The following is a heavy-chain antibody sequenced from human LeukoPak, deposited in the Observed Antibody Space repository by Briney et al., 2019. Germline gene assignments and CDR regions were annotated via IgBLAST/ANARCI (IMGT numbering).Heavy chain of an antibody. CDR1: EYTFTDYY. J-gene: IGHJ4*02. CDR2: INPVSGGT. V-gene: IGHV1-2*02. Sequence: ASVKVSCKASEYTFTDYYLHWVRQAPGQGCEWMGWINPVSGGTNYVQKFQGRVTMTRDTSISTAYMELSRLRSDDTAVYYCARANFLSCSSTSCLFDYWGQGTLVTVSS. D-gene: IGHD2-2*01. CDR3: ARANFLSCSSTSCLFDY.